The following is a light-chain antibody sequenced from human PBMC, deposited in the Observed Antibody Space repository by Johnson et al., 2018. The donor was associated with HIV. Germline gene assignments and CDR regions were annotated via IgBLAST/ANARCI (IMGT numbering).Light chain of an antibody. CDR1: SSDIGNNY. Sequence: QSLLTQPPSVSAAPGQKVTIPCSGSSSDIGNNYASWYQQVPGTAPKLLIYDNNKRPSGIPDRFSGSKSGTSATLGITGLQTGDEADYYCGTWDSSLRVGFFGTGTKVTVL. CDR2: DNN. V-gene: IGLV1-51*01. CDR3: GTWDSSLRVGF. J-gene: IGLJ1*01.